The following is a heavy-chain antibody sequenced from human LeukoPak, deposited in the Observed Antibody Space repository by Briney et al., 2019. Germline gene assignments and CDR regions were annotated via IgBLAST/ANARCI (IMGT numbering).Heavy chain of an antibody. CDR2: INQDGSAK. J-gene: IGHJ4*02. Sequence: GGSLRLSCAASGFTFSSYCMNWVRQAPGKGLEWVANINQDGSAKYYVDSVKGRFTFSRDNAMNSLFLQMNSPRAEDTAVYYCARDVHGGAFDYWGQGTLVTVSS. V-gene: IGHV3-7*01. CDR3: ARDVHGGAFDY. CDR1: GFTFSSYC. D-gene: IGHD4-23*01.